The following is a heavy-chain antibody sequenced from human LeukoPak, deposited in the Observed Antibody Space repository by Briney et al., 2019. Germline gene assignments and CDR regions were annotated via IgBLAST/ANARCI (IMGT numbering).Heavy chain of an antibody. D-gene: IGHD6-13*01. J-gene: IGHJ5*02. CDR2: IHYSGST. CDR3: ARGGYSSSYTELMWFDP. V-gene: IGHV4-39*07. Sequence: SETLSLTCTVSGGFISSSSYYWGWIRQPPGKGLEWIGSIHYSGSTNYNPSLKSRVTISVDTSKNQFSLKLSSVTAADTAVYYCARGGYSSSYTELMWFDPWGQGTLVTVSS. CDR1: GGFISSSSYY.